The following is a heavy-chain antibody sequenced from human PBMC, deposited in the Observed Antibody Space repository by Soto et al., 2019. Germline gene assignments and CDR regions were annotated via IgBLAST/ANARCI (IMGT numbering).Heavy chain of an antibody. J-gene: IGHJ4*02. D-gene: IGHD3-22*01. CDR1: GFTVSSNY. V-gene: IGHV3-66*04. Sequence: PGGSLRLSCAASGFTVSSNYMSLLRQAPGKGVESASAIYSAGGSYYAYSVKGSTITSRANPKNTQYPQMDGLGAEDTAVYCCAKPLIRTYYFDYWGQGTLVTVSS. CDR3: AKPLIRTYYFDY. CDR2: IYSAGGS.